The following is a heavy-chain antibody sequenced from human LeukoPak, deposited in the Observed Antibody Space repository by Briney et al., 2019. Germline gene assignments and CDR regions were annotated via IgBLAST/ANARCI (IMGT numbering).Heavy chain of an antibody. D-gene: IGHD1-7*01. V-gene: IGHV4-31*03. CDR2: IYYSGST. CDR1: GGSISSGGYY. Sequence: SETLSLTCTVSGGSISSGGYYWSWLRQHPGKGLEWIGYIYYSGSTYYNPSLKSRVTISVDTSKNQFSLKLSSVTAADTAVYYCARDRITELPGINYYYYGMDVWGQGTTVTVSS. J-gene: IGHJ6*02. CDR3: ARDRITELPGINYYYYGMDV.